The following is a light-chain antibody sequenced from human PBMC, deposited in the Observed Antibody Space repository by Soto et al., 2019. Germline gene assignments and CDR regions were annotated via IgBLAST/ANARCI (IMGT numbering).Light chain of an antibody. CDR2: DAS. J-gene: IGKJ5*01. CDR3: QQRSNWPPIT. CDR1: QSVRNN. Sequence: EIVMTQSPGTLSVSPGERVTLSCRASQSVRNNLAWYQQKPGQGPRLLIYDASTRATGIPARFSGSGSGTEFTLTIRSLEPEDFAVYYCQQRSNWPPITFGQGTRREIK. V-gene: IGKV3-11*01.